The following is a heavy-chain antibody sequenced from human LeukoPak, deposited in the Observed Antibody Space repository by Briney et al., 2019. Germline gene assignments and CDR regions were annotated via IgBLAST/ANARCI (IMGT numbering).Heavy chain of an antibody. Sequence: SVTLSLTCAVYGGSFSGYYWSWIRQPPGKGLEWIGEINHSGSTNYNPSLKSRVTISVDTSKNQFSLKLSSVTAADTAVYYCARGPQITMVRGVIISPFDYWGQGTLVTVSS. V-gene: IGHV4-34*01. J-gene: IGHJ4*02. D-gene: IGHD3-10*01. CDR3: ARGPQITMVRGVIISPFDY. CDR2: INHSGST. CDR1: GGSFSGYY.